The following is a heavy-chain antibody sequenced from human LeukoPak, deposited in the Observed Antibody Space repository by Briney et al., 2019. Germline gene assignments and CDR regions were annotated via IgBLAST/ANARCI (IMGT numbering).Heavy chain of an antibody. CDR2: IYYSGTT. CDR3: ARDAYYYDSSGHC. V-gene: IGHV4-39*07. D-gene: IGHD3-22*01. Sequence: SETLSLTCTVSGGSISSSHYYWDWIRQPPGKGLEWIGSIYYSGTTYYNPSLKSRVTISVDTSKNQFSLKLSSVTAADTAVYYCARDAYYYDSSGHCWGQRTLVTVSS. J-gene: IGHJ4*02. CDR1: GGSISSSHYY.